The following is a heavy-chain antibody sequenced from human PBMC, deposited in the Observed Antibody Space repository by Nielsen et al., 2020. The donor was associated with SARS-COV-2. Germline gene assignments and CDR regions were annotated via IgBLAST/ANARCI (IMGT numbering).Heavy chain of an antibody. J-gene: IGHJ2*01. V-gene: IGHV3-30*18. CDR3: VKRGGKTGEWYFDL. CDR2: ISHNGDLT. CDR1: GFTFSSLG. D-gene: IGHD7-27*01. Sequence: GESLKISCAASGFTFSSLGMFWVRQAPGKGPEWVTAISHNGDLTFYEDSVKGRFTISRDNSKNTLYLQMNSLRAEDAAVYYCVKRGGKTGEWYFDLWGRGTPVTVSS.